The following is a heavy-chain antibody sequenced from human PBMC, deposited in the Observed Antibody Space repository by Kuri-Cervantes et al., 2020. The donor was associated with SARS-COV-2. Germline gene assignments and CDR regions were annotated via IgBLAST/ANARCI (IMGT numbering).Heavy chain of an antibody. Sequence: GGSLRLSCAASGFTFSSYSMNWVRQAPGKGLEWVSSISSSSSYIYYADSVKGRFTISRDNAKNSLYLQMNSPRAEDTAVYYCARDAHSTPGGYWGQGTLVTVSS. D-gene: IGHD6-13*01. J-gene: IGHJ4*02. CDR2: ISSSSSYI. CDR1: GFTFSSYS. V-gene: IGHV3-21*01. CDR3: ARDAHSTPGGY.